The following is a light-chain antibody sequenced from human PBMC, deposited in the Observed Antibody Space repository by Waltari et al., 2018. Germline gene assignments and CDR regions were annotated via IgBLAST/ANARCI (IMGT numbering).Light chain of an antibody. CDR2: EVT. CDR1: SSDIGTYKY. V-gene: IGLV2-23*02. J-gene: IGLJ2*01. Sequence: QSALTQPASVSGSPGQSITISCTGTSSDIGTYKYVSWYQQLPGKAPKMMIYEVTKRPSGVSYRFSGSKSGNTASLTISGLRAEDEADYYCSSHANTYNFAHVVFGGGTKLTVL. CDR3: SSHANTYNFAHVV.